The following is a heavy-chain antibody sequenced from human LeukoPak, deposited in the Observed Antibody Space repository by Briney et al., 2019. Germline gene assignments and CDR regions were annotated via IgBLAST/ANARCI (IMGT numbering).Heavy chain of an antibody. CDR2: INSDGGRT. CDR3: ARDLRYCTSTSCYDPYFDY. CDR1: GFTFGSYW. V-gene: IGHV3-74*01. J-gene: IGHJ4*02. Sequence: GGSPRLSCAASGFTFGSYWMHWVRQAPGKGLVWVSRINSDGGRTIYADSVKGRFTVSRDNAKNTLYLQMSSLRAEDTAVYFCARDLRYCTSTSCYDPYFDYWGQGTLVTVPS. D-gene: IGHD2-2*01.